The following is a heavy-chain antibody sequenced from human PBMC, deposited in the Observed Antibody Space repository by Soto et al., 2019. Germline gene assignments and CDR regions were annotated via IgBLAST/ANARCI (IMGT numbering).Heavy chain of an antibody. CDR2: INPHGGST. Sequence: ASVKVSCKAPRDTFTSYYINWVRQAPGQGLEWMGVINPHGGSTAYAQKFKGRVTLTRDTSASTVYMEVSSLTSEDTAMYYCARSAGGNFGIIIEGTDWFAPWGQGTLVTVSS. CDR1: RDTFTSYY. V-gene: IGHV1-46*01. CDR3: ARSAGGNFGIIIEGTDWFAP. D-gene: IGHD1-26*01. J-gene: IGHJ5*02.